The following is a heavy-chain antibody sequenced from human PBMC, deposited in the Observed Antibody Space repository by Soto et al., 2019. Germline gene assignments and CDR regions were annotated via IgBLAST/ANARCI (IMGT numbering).Heavy chain of an antibody. Sequence: QVQLVQSGAEVKQPGASVKVSCKASGYTFTGYYMHWVRQAPGQGLEWMGWINPNSGGTNYAQKFQGRVTMIRDTSISTAYMELSRLRSDDTAVYYCARGGFTSDYGSGRGRHWGQGTLVTVSS. D-gene: IGHD3-10*01. CDR1: GYTFTGYY. CDR2: INPNSGGT. V-gene: IGHV1-2*02. J-gene: IGHJ1*01. CDR3: ARGGFTSDYGSGRGRH.